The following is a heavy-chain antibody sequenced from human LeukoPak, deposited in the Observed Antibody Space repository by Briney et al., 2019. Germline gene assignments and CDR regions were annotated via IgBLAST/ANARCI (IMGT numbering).Heavy chain of an antibody. D-gene: IGHD3-22*01. CDR1: GFIFSRYE. Sequence: GGSLRLSCVASGFIFSRYEMNWVRQAPGKGLEWLSYIGTSGSIMSYADSVKGRFTISRDNAKNSLYLQMNSLRAEDTAVYYCARRGFYDTSGYLFDYWGQGTLVTVSS. CDR2: IGTSGSIM. CDR3: ARRGFYDTSGYLFDY. J-gene: IGHJ4*02. V-gene: IGHV3-48*03.